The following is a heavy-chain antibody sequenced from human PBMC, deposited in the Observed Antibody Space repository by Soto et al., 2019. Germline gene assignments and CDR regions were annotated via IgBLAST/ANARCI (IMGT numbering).Heavy chain of an antibody. D-gene: IGHD2-2*03. V-gene: IGHV3-49*04. Sequence: PGGALRLSCNCSGFRFSEHAMTWVRQAPGKGLEWVGFIRNTPYGGTTDYAASVRGRFTISRDDSASIAYLQMNSLKTEDSGLYYCSRGSFGYYGPWGPGTLVTVSS. CDR2: IRNTPYGGTT. CDR3: SRGSFGYYGP. CDR1: GFRFSEHA. J-gene: IGHJ5*02.